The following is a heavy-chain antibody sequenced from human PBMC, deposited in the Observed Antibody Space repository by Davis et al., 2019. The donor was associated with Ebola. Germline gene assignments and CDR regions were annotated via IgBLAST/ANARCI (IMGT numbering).Heavy chain of an antibody. D-gene: IGHD2-8*01. J-gene: IGHJ4*02. CDR1: GFTFSSYS. CDR3: AKLCEMVYASSYFDY. V-gene: IGHV3-23*01. Sequence: GESLKISCAASGFTFSSYSMNWVRQAPGKGLEWVSAISGSGGSTYYADSVKGRFTISRDNSKNTLYLQMNSLRAEDTAVYYCAKLCEMVYASSYFDYWGQGTLVTVSS. CDR2: ISGSGGST.